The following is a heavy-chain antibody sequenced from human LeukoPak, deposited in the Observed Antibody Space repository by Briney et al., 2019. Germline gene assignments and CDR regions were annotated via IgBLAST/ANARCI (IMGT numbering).Heavy chain of an antibody. CDR1: GVTFSNAS. CDR3: TTAGWELYYFDY. CDR2: IKSKTNGGTT. J-gene: IGHJ4*02. Sequence: GRSLTLSCAVSGVTFSNASMGWDRQAPWQGLDLDCRIKSKTNGGTTDYAAPVKGRFTISRDDSKNTLYLQMNSLKTEDTAVYYCTTAGWELYYFDYWGPGNPGHRLL. D-gene: IGHD1-26*01. V-gene: IGHV3-15*01.